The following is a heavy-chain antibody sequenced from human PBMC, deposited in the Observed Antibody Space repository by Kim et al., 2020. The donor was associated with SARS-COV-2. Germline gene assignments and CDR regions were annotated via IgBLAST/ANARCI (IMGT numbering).Heavy chain of an antibody. CDR3: ARDANRGYSYGWTYYYYGMDV. CDR2: ISYDGSNK. D-gene: IGHD5-18*01. CDR1: GFTFSRYA. Sequence: GGSLRLSCAASGFTFSRYAMHWVRQAPGKGLEWVAVISYDGSNKNHADSVKGRCTISRDNSKNTLYLQMNSQRAEDTAVHYCARDANRGYSYGWTYYYYGMDVWGQGATVTVSS. V-gene: IGHV3-30*04. J-gene: IGHJ6*02.